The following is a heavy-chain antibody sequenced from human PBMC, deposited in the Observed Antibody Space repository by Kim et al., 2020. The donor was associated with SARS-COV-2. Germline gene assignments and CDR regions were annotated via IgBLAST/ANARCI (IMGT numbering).Heavy chain of an antibody. V-gene: IGHV1-69*02. J-gene: IGHJ4*02. Sequence: NYQQKVQGRVTITADKSTSTAYMELSSLRSEDTAVYYCAGNDFDWLLFGYWGQGTLVTVSS. CDR3: AGNDFDWLLFGY. D-gene: IGHD3-9*01.